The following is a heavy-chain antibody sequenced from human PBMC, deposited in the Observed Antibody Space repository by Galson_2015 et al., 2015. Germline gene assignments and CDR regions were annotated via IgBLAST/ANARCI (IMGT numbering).Heavy chain of an antibody. V-gene: IGHV3-23*01. CDR3: AKGGDYDS. Sequence: SLRLSCAASGFTFSLSAMSWVRQAPGKGLERVSALSGSGTATYYTDSVKGRFTISRDTSKNTLYLQMNSLTAADTAVYFCAKGGDYDSWGRGTLVTVSS. CDR1: GFTFSLSA. D-gene: IGHD4-17*01. J-gene: IGHJ5*01. CDR2: LSGSGTAT.